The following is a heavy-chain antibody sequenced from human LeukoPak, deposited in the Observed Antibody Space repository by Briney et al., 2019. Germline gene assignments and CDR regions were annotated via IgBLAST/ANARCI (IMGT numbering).Heavy chain of an antibody. CDR1: GGSISSSSYY. D-gene: IGHD1-1*01. CDR2: IYYSGST. J-gene: IGHJ3*02. CDR3: ARHGGTTGIDAFDI. Sequence: PSETLSLTXTVSGGSISSSSYYWGWIRQPPGKGLEWIGSIYYSGSTYYNPSLKSRVTISVDTSKNQFSLKLSSVTAADTAVYYCARHGGTTGIDAFDIWGQGTMVTVSS. V-gene: IGHV4-39*01.